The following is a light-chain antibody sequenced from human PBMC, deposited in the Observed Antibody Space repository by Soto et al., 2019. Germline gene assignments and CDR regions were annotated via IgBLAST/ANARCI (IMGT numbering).Light chain of an antibody. V-gene: IGKV3-20*01. CDR1: QSVSSSY. CDR2: GAS. CDR3: QQYGSSPHT. J-gene: IGKJ2*01. Sequence: EIVLTQSPGTLSLSPGERATLSCRASQSVSSSYLAWYQQKPGQAPRLLMYGASSRATGIPDRFSGSGSGTDFTLTISRLEPEDFAVYYCQQYGSSPHTFGQGTTLEIK.